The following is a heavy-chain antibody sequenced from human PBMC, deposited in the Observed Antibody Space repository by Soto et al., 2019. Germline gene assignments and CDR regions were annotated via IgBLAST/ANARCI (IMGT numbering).Heavy chain of an antibody. CDR3: AKDLLIGDYYYGMDV. CDR2: ISGSGGST. CDR1: GFTFSSYA. J-gene: IGHJ6*02. V-gene: IGHV3-23*01. Sequence: EVQLLESGGGLVQPGGSLRLSCAASGFTFSSYAMSWVRQAPGKGLAWVSAISGSGGSTYYEDSVKGRFTISRDNSKNTLYLQMNSLRAEDTAVYYCAKDLLIGDYYYGMDVWGQGTTVTVSS. D-gene: IGHD2-8*01.